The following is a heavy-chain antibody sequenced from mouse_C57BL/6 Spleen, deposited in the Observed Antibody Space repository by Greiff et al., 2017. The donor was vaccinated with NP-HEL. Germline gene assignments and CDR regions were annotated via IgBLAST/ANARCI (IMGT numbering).Heavy chain of an antibody. CDR2: IYWDDDK. CDR3: ARRDMAGFAY. V-gene: IGHV8-12*01. Sequence: QVTLKESGPGILQSSQTLSLTCSFSGFSLSTSGMGVSWIRQPSGKGLEWLAHIYWDDDKRYNPSLKSRLTISKDTSRNQVFLKITSVDTADTATYYCARRDMAGFAYWGQGTLVTVSA. CDR1: GFSLSTSGMG. J-gene: IGHJ3*01.